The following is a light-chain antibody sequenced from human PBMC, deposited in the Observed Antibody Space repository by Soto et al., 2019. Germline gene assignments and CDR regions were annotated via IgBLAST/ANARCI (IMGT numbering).Light chain of an antibody. CDR2: WAS. CDR1: QSVLYSSNNKNY. J-gene: IGKJ4*01. V-gene: IGKV4-1*01. Sequence: DIVMTQSPDSLAVSLGERATINCKSSQSVLYSSNNKNYLAWYQQKPGQPPKLLIYWASTRESGVPDRFSGSWSGIDFTLTISILQAEDVAVYYCQQYYRTPPLTFGGVTKVEI. CDR3: QQYYRTPPLT.